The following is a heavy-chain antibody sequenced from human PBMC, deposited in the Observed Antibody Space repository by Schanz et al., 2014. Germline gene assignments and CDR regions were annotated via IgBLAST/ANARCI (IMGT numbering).Heavy chain of an antibody. CDR2: INPSGGGT. Sequence: QVQLVQSGAEVKKPGASVKVSCKASGYTFVSYSMHWVRQAPGQGLEWMGIINPSGGGTSYALRFQDRVTVTRDTFRSTVYMELSSLRSEDTAVYYCARGYGDSPTDFWGQGTLVTVSS. V-gene: IGHV1-46*01. D-gene: IGHD4-17*01. CDR3: ARGYGDSPTDF. J-gene: IGHJ4*02. CDR1: GYTFVSYS.